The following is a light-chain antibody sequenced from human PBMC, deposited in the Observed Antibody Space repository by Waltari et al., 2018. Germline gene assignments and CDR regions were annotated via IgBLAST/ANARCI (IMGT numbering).Light chain of an antibody. J-gene: IGKJ1*01. CDR1: QSLLYSSNNKSY. V-gene: IGKV4-1*01. CDR2: WAS. CDR3: QQYYLPPRT. Sequence: DIVMAQSQDSLAVSLGSRATISCKSSQSLLYSSNNKSYLAWYQEKPGQPPKRLIYWASTREAGVPDRFSGSWSGTDFTLTITSLQAEDVAVYYCQQYYLPPRTFGQGTKVEI.